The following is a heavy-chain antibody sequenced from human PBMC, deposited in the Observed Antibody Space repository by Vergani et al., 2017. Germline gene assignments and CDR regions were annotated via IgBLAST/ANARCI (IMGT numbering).Heavy chain of an antibody. CDR2: INHSGST. CDR3: VRAPHRYGMDV. CDR1: GGSFSGYY. J-gene: IGHJ6*02. V-gene: IGHV4-34*01. Sequence: QVQLQQWGAGLLKPSETPSLTCAVYGGSFSGYYWSWIRQPPGKGLEWIGEINHSGSTNYNPSLKSRVTISLDTSKNQFSLKLSSVTAADTAVYYCVRAPHRYGMDVWGQGTTVTVSS.